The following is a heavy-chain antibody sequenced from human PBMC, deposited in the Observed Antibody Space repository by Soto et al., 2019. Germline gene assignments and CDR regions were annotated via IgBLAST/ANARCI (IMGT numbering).Heavy chain of an antibody. Sequence: GESLKISCKGSGYSSTSYWIGWVRQMPGKGMEWIGIIYPGDSDTRYSPSFQGQVTISADKSISTAYLQWSSLKASDTAMYYCASTAGAGRVRYAFDIWGHGTMVTVSS. V-gene: IGHV5-51*01. CDR1: GYSSTSYW. J-gene: IGHJ3*02. CDR2: IYPGDSDT. CDR3: ASTAGAGRVRYAFDI. D-gene: IGHD6-19*01.